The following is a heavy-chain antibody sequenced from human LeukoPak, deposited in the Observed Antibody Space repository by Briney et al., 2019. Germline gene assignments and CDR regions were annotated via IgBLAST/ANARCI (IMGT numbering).Heavy chain of an antibody. J-gene: IGHJ6*03. Sequence: SETLSLTCTVSGGSITNSNYFWGWIRQPPGKGLEWIGSIYHSGSTYYNPSLKSRVTISVDTSKNQFSLKLTSVTAADTATYYCARHGYCSGGSCYSAYYYYLDVWGKGTTVTVSS. CDR2: IYHSGST. V-gene: IGHV4-39*01. CDR3: ARHGYCSGGSCYSAYYYYLDV. CDR1: GGSITNSNYF. D-gene: IGHD2-15*01.